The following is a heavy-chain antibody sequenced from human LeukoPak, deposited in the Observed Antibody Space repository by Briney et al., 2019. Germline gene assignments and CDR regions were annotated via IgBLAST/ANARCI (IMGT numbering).Heavy chain of an antibody. V-gene: IGHV3-74*01. D-gene: IGHD1-26*01. Sequence: PGGSLRLSCAASGFTFSNYWMHWVRQAPGKGLLWVSRINTDGSSTNYADSVKGRFTISRDNAKNTLYLQMNSLGAEDTAVYYCARISSLGANWFDPWGQGTLVTVYS. CDR2: INTDGSST. CDR1: GFTFSNYW. CDR3: ARISSLGANWFDP. J-gene: IGHJ5*02.